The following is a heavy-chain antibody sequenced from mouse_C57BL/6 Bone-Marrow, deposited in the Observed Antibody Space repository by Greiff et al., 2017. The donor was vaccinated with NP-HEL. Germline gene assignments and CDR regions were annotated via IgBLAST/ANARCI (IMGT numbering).Heavy chain of an antibody. CDR2: IHPNSGST. Sequence: QLQQPGAELVKPGASVKLSCKASGYTFTSYWMHWVKQRPGQGLEWIGMIHPNSGSTNYNEKFKSKATLTVDKSSSTAYMQLSSLTSEDSAVYYCAREGITTVVATDYAMDYWGQGTSVTVSS. CDR1: GYTFTSYW. D-gene: IGHD1-1*01. V-gene: IGHV1-64*01. CDR3: AREGITTVVATDYAMDY. J-gene: IGHJ4*01.